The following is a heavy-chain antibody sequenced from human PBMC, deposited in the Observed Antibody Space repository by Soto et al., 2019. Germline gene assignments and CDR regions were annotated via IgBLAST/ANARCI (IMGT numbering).Heavy chain of an antibody. CDR1: GFTFSSYS. CDR2: ISSSSSTI. D-gene: IGHD6-13*01. V-gene: IGHV3-48*02. Sequence: GGSLRLSCAASGFTFSSYSMNWVRQAPGKGLEWVSYISSSSSTIYYADSVKGRFTISRDNAKNSLYLQMNSLRDEDMAVYDCAAELTSLYSSSGGVNAFDIWGQGTMVTVSS. J-gene: IGHJ3*02. CDR3: AAELTSLYSSSGGVNAFDI.